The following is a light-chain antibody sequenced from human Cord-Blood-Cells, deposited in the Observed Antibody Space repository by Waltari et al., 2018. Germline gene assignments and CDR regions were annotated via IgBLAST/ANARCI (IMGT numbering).Light chain of an antibody. Sequence: QSALTQPASVSGSPGQSITISCTGTSSDVGGYNYVSWYQQHPGKAPKLSIYCVSNRSSGVSCRFSVSKSGNTASLTISGLQAEDEADYSCSSYTSSSTYVFGTGTKVTVL. CDR3: SSYTSSSTYV. CDR1: SSDVGGYNY. J-gene: IGLJ1*01. CDR2: CVS. V-gene: IGLV2-14*01.